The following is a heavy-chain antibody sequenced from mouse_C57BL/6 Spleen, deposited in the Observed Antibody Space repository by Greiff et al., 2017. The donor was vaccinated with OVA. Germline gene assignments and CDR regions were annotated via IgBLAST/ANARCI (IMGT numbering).Heavy chain of an antibody. D-gene: IGHD3-2*02. CDR2: LDPSDSYT. Sequence: QVQLQQPGAELVMPGASVKLSCKASGYTFTSYWMHWVKQRPGQGLEWIGELDPSDSYTNYNQKFKGKSTLTVDKSSSTAYMQLSSLTSEDSAVYYCARGEDSSGYFDYWGQGTTLTVSS. V-gene: IGHV1-69*01. CDR1: GYTFTSYW. J-gene: IGHJ2*01. CDR3: ARGEDSSGYFDY.